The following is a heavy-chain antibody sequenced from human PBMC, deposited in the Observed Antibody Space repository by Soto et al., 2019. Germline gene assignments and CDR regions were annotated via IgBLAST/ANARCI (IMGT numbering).Heavy chain of an antibody. CDR1: GGTFSSYA. CDR2: INPMYGPA. V-gene: IGHV1-69*01. Sequence: QVPLVQYGAEVNKTGVSVTVSCKASGGTFSSYAIHWVRQSPGQGLECLGWINPMYGPAKYAQRFQGRVTITAAESTTTVYMELTSLTSQDTAVDYWARVTSMVRGVLYNWFDPWGHGTLVTVSS. D-gene: IGHD3-10*01. J-gene: IGHJ5*02. CDR3: ARVTSMVRGVLYNWFDP.